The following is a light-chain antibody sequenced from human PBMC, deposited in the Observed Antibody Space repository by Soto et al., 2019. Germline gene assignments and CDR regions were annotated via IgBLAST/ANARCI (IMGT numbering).Light chain of an antibody. CDR3: AAWNDSPYVWV. CDR2: RNN. J-gene: IGLJ3*02. V-gene: IGLV1-40*01. CDR1: SSNIGAGYD. Sequence: QSVLTQPPSVSGAPGQRVTISCTGSSSNIGAGYDVHWYQQLPGAAPRLLIYRNNQRPSGVPDRFSGSKSGTSASLAVSGLQSEDEADYYCAAWNDSPYVWVFGGGTKVTVL.